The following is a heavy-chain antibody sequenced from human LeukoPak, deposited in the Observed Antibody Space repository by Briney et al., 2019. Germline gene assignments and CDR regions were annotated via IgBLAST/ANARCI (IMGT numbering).Heavy chain of an antibody. J-gene: IGHJ4*02. D-gene: IGHD1-26*01. CDR1: GFTFSSYG. CDR2: IWYGGSNK. Sequence: PGGSLRLSCAASGFTFSSYGMHWVRQAPGKGLEWVAVIWYGGSNKYYADSVKGRFTISRDNSKNTLYLQMNSLRAEDTAVYYCATSDSGSPAFDIWGQGTLVTVSS. V-gene: IGHV3-33*08. CDR3: ATSDSGSPAFDI.